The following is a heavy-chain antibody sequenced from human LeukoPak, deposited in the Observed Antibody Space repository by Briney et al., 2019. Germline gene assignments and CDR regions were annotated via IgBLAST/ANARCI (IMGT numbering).Heavy chain of an antibody. Sequence: SETLSLTCAVYGGSFSGYYWSWIRQPPGKGLEWIGEINHSGSTNYNPSLKSRVTISVDTSKNQFSLKLSSVTAADTAVYYCAAVPAAILYYYHYGMDVWGQGTTVTVSS. CDR2: INHSGST. CDR1: GGSFSGYY. D-gene: IGHD2-2*02. V-gene: IGHV4-34*01. CDR3: AAVPAAILYYYHYGMDV. J-gene: IGHJ6*02.